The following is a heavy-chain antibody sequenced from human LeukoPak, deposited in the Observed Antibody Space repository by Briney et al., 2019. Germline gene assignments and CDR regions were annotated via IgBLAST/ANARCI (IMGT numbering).Heavy chain of an antibody. CDR1: GFTFSSYW. D-gene: IGHD5-12*01. Sequence: GGSLRLSCAASGFTFSSYWMHWVRHAPGKGLVWVSRIKYDDSDTHYADSVKGRFTISRDNAKNTLYLQMNSLNAEDTAVYYGTTIRPDYWGQGTLVTVSS. CDR2: IKYDDSDT. CDR3: TTIRPDY. V-gene: IGHV3-74*01. J-gene: IGHJ4*02.